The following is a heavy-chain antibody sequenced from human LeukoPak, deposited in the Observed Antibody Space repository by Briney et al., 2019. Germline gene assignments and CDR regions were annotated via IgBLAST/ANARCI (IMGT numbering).Heavy chain of an antibody. CDR2: ISAYNGNT. J-gene: IGHJ4*02. CDR1: GYTFTSYG. CDR3: ARGPSIYYDSSGYYYY. V-gene: IGHV1-18*01. D-gene: IGHD3-22*01. Sequence: GASVKVSCKASGYTFTSYGISWVRQAPGQGLEWMGWISAYNGNTNYAQKLQGRVTMTTDTSTSTAYMELRSLRSDDTAVYYCARGPSIYYDSSGYYYYWGQGTLVTVSS.